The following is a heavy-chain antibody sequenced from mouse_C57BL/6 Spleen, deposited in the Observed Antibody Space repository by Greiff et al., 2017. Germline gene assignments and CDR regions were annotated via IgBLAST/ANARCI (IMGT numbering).Heavy chain of an antibody. CDR2: IYPGDGDT. J-gene: IGHJ4*01. Sequence: LVESGPELVKPGASVKISCKASGYAFSSSWMNWVKQRPGKGLEWIGRIYPGDGDTNYNGKFKGKATLTADKSSSTAYMQLSSLTSEDSAVYFCAKDYYGSSLMDYWVKEPQSPSPQ. V-gene: IGHV1-82*01. CDR3: AKDYYGSSLMDY. CDR1: GYAFSSSW. D-gene: IGHD1-1*01.